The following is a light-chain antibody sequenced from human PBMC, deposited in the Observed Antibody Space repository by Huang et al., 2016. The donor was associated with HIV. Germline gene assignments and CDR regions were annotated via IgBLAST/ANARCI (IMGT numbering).Light chain of an antibody. J-gene: IGKJ1*01. Sequence: DIQMTQYQSSLSASVGDRVTITCRASQDIHNYLSWYQQKAGQVPKLLIYAASSLQSGVPSRFSGSGSGTDFTLSITSLHPEDVAIYYCQKYDSVPRTFGQGTKVDIK. CDR2: AAS. CDR1: QDIHNY. CDR3: QKYDSVPRT. V-gene: IGKV1-27*01.